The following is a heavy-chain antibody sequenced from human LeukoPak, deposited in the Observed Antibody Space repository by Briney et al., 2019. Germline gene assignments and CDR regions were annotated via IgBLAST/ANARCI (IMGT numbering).Heavy chain of an antibody. D-gene: IGHD3-10*01. J-gene: IGHJ3*02. CDR1: GFTFSDYY. CDR3: ARVATMVRVPLDALDI. Sequence: PGGSLRLSCVASGFTFSDYYMSWIRQAPGKGLEWVSYINSSSSYTNYPDSVKGRFTISRDNAKNSLYLQMNSLRAEDTAVYYCARVATMVRVPLDALDIWGQGTMVSVSS. CDR2: INSSSSYT. V-gene: IGHV3-11*06.